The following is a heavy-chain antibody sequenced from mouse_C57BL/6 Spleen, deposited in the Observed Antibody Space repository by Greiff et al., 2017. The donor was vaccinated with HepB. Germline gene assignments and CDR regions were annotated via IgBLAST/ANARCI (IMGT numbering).Heavy chain of an antibody. D-gene: IGHD1-1*02. CDR1: GYTFTSYW. V-gene: IGHV1-50*01. J-gene: IGHJ2*01. Sequence: VQLQQPGAELVKPGASVKLSCKASGYTFTSYWMPWVKQRPGQGLEWIGEIDPSDSYTNYNQKFKGKATLTVDTSSSTAYMQLSSLTSEDSAVYYCARRDYGWGQGTTLTVSS. CDR2: IDPSDSYT. CDR3: ARRDYG.